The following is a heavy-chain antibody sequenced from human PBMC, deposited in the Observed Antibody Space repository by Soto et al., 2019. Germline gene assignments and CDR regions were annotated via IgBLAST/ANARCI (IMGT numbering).Heavy chain of an antibody. V-gene: IGHV4-59*01. Sequence: SETLSLTCTVTGGSISSYYWSWIRQPPGKGLEWIGYIYYSGITNYNPSLKSRVTISVDTSKNQFSLKLSSVTAADTAVYYCARYKSNYYYGMDVWGQGTTVTVSS. J-gene: IGHJ6*02. CDR2: IYYSGIT. D-gene: IGHD1-20*01. CDR1: GGSISSYY. CDR3: ARYKSNYYYGMDV.